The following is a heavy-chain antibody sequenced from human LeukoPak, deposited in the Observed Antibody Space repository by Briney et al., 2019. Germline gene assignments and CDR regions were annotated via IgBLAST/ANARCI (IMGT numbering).Heavy chain of an antibody. CDR1: GGSFSGYY. J-gene: IGHJ4*02. V-gene: IGHV4-34*01. Sequence: SETLSLTCAVYGGSFSGYYWSWIRQPPGKGLEWIGEINHSGSTNYNPSLTSRVTISVDPSKNQFSLKLSSVTAADTAVYYCARGKGDYWGQGTLVTVSS. CDR3: ARGKGDY. CDR2: INHSGST.